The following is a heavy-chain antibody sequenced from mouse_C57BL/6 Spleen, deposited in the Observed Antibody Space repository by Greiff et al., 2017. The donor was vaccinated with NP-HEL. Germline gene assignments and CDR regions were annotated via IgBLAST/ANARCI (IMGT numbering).Heavy chain of an antibody. J-gene: IGHJ4*01. D-gene: IGHD1-1*01. Sequence: VQLKQSGAELVRPGASVTLSCKASGYTFTDYEMHWVKQTPVHGLEWIGAIDPETGGTAYNQKFKGKAILTADKSSSIAYMELRSLTSEDSAVYYCTRWTTVVARYYAMDYWGQGTSVTVSS. CDR1: GYTFTDYE. V-gene: IGHV1-15*01. CDR3: TRWTTVVARYYAMDY. CDR2: IDPETGGT.